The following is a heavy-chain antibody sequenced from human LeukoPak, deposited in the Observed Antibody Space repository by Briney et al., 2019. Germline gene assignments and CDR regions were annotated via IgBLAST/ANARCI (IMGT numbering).Heavy chain of an antibody. CDR3: ANPSSMDGFWNAYYSPGYYGMDL. CDR1: GFTFSAYG. D-gene: IGHD3-3*01. CDR2: ISYDGSNK. J-gene: IGHJ6*02. V-gene: IGHV3-30*18. Sequence: GGSLRLSCAASGFTFSAYGMHWVRQAPGKGLEWVAVISYDGSNKYYADSVKGRFTISRDNSKNTLFLQMNSLRAEDTAVYYCANPSSMDGFWNAYYSPGYYGMDLWGQGTTVTVSS.